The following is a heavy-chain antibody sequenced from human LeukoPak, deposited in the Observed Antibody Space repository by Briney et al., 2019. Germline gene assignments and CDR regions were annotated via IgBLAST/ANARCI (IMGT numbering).Heavy chain of an antibody. CDR2: IRYDENNK. J-gene: IGHJ4*02. Sequence: PGGSLRLSCAASGFTFSYYGMNWVRQAPGKGLEWVAFIRYDENNKFYADSVRGRFTISRDNSKNTLFLHMNSLRPEDTAVYYCAKDYQYFEYLGKAVDYWGQGTLVIVSS. CDR1: GFTFSYYG. V-gene: IGHV3-30*02. D-gene: IGHD3-9*01. CDR3: AKDYQYFEYLGKAVDY.